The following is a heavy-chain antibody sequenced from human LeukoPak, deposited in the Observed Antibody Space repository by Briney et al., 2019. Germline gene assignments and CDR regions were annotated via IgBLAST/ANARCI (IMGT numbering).Heavy chain of an antibody. CDR1: GGSISSYY. V-gene: IGHV4-59*01. D-gene: IGHD3-3*01. J-gene: IGHJ5*02. CDR2: IYYSGST. Sequence: PSETLSLTCTASGGSISSYYWSWIRQPPGKGLEWIGYIYYSGSTNYNPSLKSRVTISVDTSKNQFSLKLSSVTAADTAVYYCARASPSYGYYDFWSGYSPWFDPWGQGTLVTVSS. CDR3: ARASPSYGYYDFWSGYSPWFDP.